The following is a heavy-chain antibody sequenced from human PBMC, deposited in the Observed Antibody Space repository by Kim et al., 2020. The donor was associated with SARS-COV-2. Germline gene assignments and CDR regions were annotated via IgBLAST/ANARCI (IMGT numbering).Heavy chain of an antibody. V-gene: IGHV4-34*01. Sequence: SETLSLTCAVYGGSFSGYYWSWIRQPPGKGLEWIGEINHSGSTNYNPSLKSRVTISVDTSKNQFSLKLSSVTAADTAVYYCARGGARGYCSSTSCYLGSYYYYYGMDVWGQGTTVTVSS. CDR2: INHSGST. J-gene: IGHJ6*02. CDR1: GGSFSGYY. CDR3: ARGGARGYCSSTSCYLGSYYYYYGMDV. D-gene: IGHD2-2*01.